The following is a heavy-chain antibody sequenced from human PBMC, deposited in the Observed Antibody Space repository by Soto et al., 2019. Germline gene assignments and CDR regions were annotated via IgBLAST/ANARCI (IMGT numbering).Heavy chain of an antibody. D-gene: IGHD2-15*01. CDR2: IIPIFGTA. CDR1: GGTFSSYA. V-gene: IGHV1-69*13. CDR3: ARDLGYCSGGSCYNAFDI. Sequence: SVKVSCKASGGTFSSYAISWVRQAPGQGLEWMGGIIPIFGTANYAQKFQGRVTITADESTSTAYMELSSLRSEDTAVYYCARDLGYCSGGSCYNAFDIWGQGTMVTVSS. J-gene: IGHJ3*02.